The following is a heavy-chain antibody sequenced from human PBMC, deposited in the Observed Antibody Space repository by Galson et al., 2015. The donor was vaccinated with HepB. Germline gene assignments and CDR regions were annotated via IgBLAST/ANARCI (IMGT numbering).Heavy chain of an antibody. CDR3: ARGTRVAVGVTASGYDY. D-gene: IGHD2-15*01. V-gene: IGHV3-30-3*01. CDR2: ISDDGSSK. J-gene: IGHJ4*02. Sequence: SLRLSCAPSGFTFSSYAMHWVRQAPGKGLEWVTVISDDGSSKYYADSVKGRFTISRGNPKNTLYLQMNSLRDDDTALYYCARGTRVAVGVTASGYDYWGQGTLVTVTS. CDR1: GFTFSSYA.